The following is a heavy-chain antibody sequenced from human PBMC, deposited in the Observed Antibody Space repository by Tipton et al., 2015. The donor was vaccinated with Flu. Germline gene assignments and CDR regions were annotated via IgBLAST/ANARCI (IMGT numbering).Heavy chain of an antibody. V-gene: IGHV3-48*03. CDR3: ARGFIRLCDY. J-gene: IGHJ4*02. Sequence: LSLTCAASGFSFSGYEMNWVRQAPGKGLEWVSLISPSGSTRYYADSVKGRFTISRDNAKNELYLELSSLRAEDTAVYYCARGFIRLCDYWGQGALVIVSP. CDR1: GFSFSGYE. D-gene: IGHD3-16*01. CDR2: ISPSGSTR.